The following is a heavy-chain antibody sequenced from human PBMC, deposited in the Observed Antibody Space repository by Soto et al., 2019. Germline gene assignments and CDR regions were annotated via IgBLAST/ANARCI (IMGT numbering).Heavy chain of an antibody. Sequence: QVQLVQSGAEVKKPGASVKVSCKASRYTFTSYAMHWVRQAPGQRLEWMGWINAGNGNTKYSQKFQGRVTITRDTSASTAYMELSSLRSEDTAVYYCARGSSGWYEDYWGQGTLVTVSS. CDR1: RYTFTSYA. J-gene: IGHJ4*02. CDR2: INAGNGNT. V-gene: IGHV1-3*01. D-gene: IGHD6-19*01. CDR3: ARGSSGWYEDY.